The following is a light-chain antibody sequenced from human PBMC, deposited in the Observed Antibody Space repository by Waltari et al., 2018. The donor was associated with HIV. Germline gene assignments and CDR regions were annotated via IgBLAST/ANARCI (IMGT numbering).Light chain of an antibody. CDR2: STA. Sequence: QTVVTQEASLTVSPGGTVMLTCVSNPGAVNSRYYPTWFPVKPGNPSTSLIYSTANKQSWTPGRLSGSLLGSRAALTLAGSLPEDEAVYFCLLFFRGPRPKWIFGGGTKLTVL. CDR1: PGAVNSRYY. CDR3: LLFFRGPRPKWI. J-gene: IGLJ2*01. V-gene: IGLV7-43*01.